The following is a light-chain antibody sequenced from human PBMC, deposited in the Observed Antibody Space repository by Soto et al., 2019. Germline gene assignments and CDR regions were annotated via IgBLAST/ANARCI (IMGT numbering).Light chain of an antibody. CDR1: SSDVGGYKF. CDR2: DVG. J-gene: IGLJ2*01. V-gene: IGLV2-14*03. CDR3: SSYTSTSTPVV. Sequence: QSALTQPASVSGSPGQSITISCTGTSSDVGGYKFVSWYQHHPGKAPKLIIYDVGNRPSGVSNRFSGSKSANTASLTISGLQAEDEADYYCSSYTSTSTPVVFGGGTKVTVL.